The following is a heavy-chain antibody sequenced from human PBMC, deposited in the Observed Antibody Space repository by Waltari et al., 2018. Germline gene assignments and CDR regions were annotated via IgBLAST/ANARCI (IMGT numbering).Heavy chain of an antibody. V-gene: IGHV1-2*06. CDR3: ARGAVDVLMVYAIDY. Sequence: QVQLVQSGAEVKKPGASVKVSCKASGYTFTGYYMHWVRQAPGQGLEWMGRINPNSGGTNYAQKFQGRVTMTRDTSISTAYMELSRLRSDDTAVYYCARGAVDVLMVYAIDYWGQGTLVTVSS. CDR2: INPNSGGT. CDR1: GYTFTGYY. D-gene: IGHD2-8*01. J-gene: IGHJ4*02.